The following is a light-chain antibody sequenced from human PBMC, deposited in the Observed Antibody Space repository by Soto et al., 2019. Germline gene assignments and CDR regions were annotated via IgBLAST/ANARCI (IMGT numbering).Light chain of an antibody. V-gene: IGKV1-5*03. CDR1: QSISSW. Sequence: DLQMTQSPSSLSAAVGDRVTITCRASQSISSWLAWYQQKPGKAPKLLIYKAYSLESGVQSRFSGSGSGTEFTLTIRSLQPDDFATYYCQQYNSYSRTFGQGTKVDIK. J-gene: IGKJ1*01. CDR2: KAY. CDR3: QQYNSYSRT.